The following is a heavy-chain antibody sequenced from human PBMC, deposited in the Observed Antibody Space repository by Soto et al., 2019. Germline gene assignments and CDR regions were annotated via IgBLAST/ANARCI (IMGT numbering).Heavy chain of an antibody. J-gene: IGHJ4*02. CDR2: ISAYNGNT. CDR1: GYTFTSYG. CDR3: ARVGIVVVTAIPLDY. D-gene: IGHD2-21*02. Sequence: ASVKVSCKASGYTFTSYGISWVRQAPGQGLEWMGWISAYNGNTNYAQKLQGRVTMTTDTSTSTAYMELRSLRSDDTAVYYCARVGIVVVTAIPLDYWGQGTLVTVSS. V-gene: IGHV1-18*01.